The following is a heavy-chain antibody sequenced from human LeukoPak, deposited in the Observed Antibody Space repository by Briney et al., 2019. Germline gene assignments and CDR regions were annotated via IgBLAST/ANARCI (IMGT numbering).Heavy chain of an antibody. CDR1: GFTFSSYW. D-gene: IGHD1-7*01. CDR2: TSDRGDYT. CDR3: ARKAQYNGHYPLDY. J-gene: IGHJ4*02. Sequence: GGSLRLSCAASGFTFSSYWMSWVRQAPGKGLEWVSGTSDRGDYTYYADSVKGRFTISRDSSKNTLFLQMNSLRAEDTALYFCARKAQYNGHYPLDYWGQGTLVTVSS. V-gene: IGHV3-23*01.